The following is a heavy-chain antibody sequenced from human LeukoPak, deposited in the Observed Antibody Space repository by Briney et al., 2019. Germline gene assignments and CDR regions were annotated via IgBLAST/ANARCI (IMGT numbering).Heavy chain of an antibody. D-gene: IGHD5-18*01. CDR3: ARAMSGYSYGPHLVPGMDV. CDR1: GFTFSSYW. V-gene: IGHV3-74*01. J-gene: IGHJ6*02. Sequence: PGGSLRLSCAASGFTFSSYWMHWVRQAPGKGLVWVSRINSDGSSTSYADSVKGRFTISRDNAKNTLYLQMNSLRAEDTAVYYCARAMSGYSYGPHLVPGMDVWGQGTTVTVSS. CDR2: INSDGSST.